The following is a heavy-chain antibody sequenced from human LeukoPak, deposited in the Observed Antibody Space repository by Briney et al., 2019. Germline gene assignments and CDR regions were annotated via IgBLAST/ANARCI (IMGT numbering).Heavy chain of an antibody. CDR2: MNPNSGNT. D-gene: IGHD3-22*01. J-gene: IGHJ3*02. Sequence: ASVKVSCKASGYTFTSYDINWVRQATGQGLEWMGWMNPNSGNTGYAQKFQGRVTMTRNTSISTAYMELSSLRSEDTAVYYCARGTRYYDPNSGAFDIWGQGTVVTVSS. V-gene: IGHV1-8*01. CDR3: ARGTRYYDPNSGAFDI. CDR1: GYTFTSYD.